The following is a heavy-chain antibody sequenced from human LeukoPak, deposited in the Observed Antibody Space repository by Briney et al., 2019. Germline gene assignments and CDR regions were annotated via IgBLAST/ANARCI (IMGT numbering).Heavy chain of an antibody. V-gene: IGHV3-23*01. CDR3: AKEYGYYDSSGYGDY. CDR2: ISGSGDIT. Sequence: GGSLRLSCAASGFTFSIYAMSWVRQAPGRGLEWVSAISGSGDITYYADSVKGRFTISRDNSKNTLYLQMNSLRAEDTAVYYCAKEYGYYDSSGYGDYWGQGTLVTVSS. J-gene: IGHJ4*02. CDR1: GFTFSIYA. D-gene: IGHD3-22*01.